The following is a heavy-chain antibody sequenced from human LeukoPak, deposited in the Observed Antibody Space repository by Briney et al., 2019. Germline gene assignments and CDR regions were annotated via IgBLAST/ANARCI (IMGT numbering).Heavy chain of an antibody. V-gene: IGHV5-51*01. CDR1: GYKFTNSW. Sequence: GESLKISCKGSGYKFTNSWIGWVRQMPGKGLEWMGIIYPGDSDTRYSPSFQGQVTISADKSISTAYLQWSSLQASDTAMYYCARIHSLIGRVDYWGQGTLVTVPS. J-gene: IGHJ4*02. CDR2: IYPGDSDT. D-gene: IGHD1-26*01. CDR3: ARIHSLIGRVDY.